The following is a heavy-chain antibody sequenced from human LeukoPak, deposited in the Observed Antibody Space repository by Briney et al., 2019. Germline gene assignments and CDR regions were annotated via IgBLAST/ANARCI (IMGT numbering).Heavy chain of an antibody. CDR3: ARVHVSSGWYLYY. J-gene: IGHJ4*02. D-gene: IGHD6-19*01. CDR1: GGTFSSYA. V-gene: IGHV1-69*06. CDR2: IIPIFGTA. Sequence: SVKVSCKASGGTFSSYAISWVRQAPGQGLEWMGGIIPIFGTANYAQKFQGRVTITADKSTSTAYMELSSLRSEDTAVYYCARVHVSSGWYLYYWGQGTLVTVSS.